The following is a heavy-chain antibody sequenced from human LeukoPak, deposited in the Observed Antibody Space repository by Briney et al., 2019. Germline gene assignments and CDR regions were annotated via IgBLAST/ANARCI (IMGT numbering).Heavy chain of an antibody. CDR3: ASPDPTTMIIVGITRDYNYYGMDA. D-gene: IGHD3-22*01. CDR1: GGSLSSYY. CDR2: IYYSGST. J-gene: IGHJ6*02. V-gene: IGHV4-59*08. Sequence: SETLSLTCTVSGGSLSSYYWSWIRQPPGKGLEWIGYIYYSGSTNYNPSLKSRVTISVDTSKNQFSLKLSSVTAADTAVYYCASPDPTTMIIVGITRDYNYYGMDAWGQGTTVTVSS.